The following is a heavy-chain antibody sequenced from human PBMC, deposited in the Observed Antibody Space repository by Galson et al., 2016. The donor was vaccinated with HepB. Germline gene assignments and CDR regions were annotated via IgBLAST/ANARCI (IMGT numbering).Heavy chain of an antibody. D-gene: IGHD3-10*01. V-gene: IGHV1-2*02. J-gene: IGHJ5*02. CDR2: INPKSGDT. CDR3: ARRVLTMIRGILGGFAP. Sequence: SVKVSCKASGYTFSDFYMHWVRQAPGQGLEWMGWINPKSGDTLYAQKFQGRVTMTRDTSISTAYMELRRLRSDDTAVYYCARRVLTMIRGILGGFAPWGQGTLVTVPS. CDR1: GYTFSDFY.